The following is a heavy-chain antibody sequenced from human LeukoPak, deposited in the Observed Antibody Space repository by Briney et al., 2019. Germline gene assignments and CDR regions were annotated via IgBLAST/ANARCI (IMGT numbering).Heavy chain of an antibody. CDR2: IYYSGST. Sequence: SQTLSLTCAVSGGSISSGGYSWSWIRQPPGKGLEWIGSIYYSGSTYYNPSLKSRVTISVDTSKNQFSLKLSSVTAADTAVYYCASSIVVVPAAFDYWGQGTLVTVSS. CDR1: GGSISSGGYS. V-gene: IGHV4-30-2*03. CDR3: ASSIVVVPAAFDY. J-gene: IGHJ4*02. D-gene: IGHD2-2*01.